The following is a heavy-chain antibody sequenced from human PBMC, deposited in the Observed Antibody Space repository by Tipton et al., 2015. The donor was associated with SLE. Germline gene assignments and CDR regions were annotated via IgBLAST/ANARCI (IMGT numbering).Heavy chain of an antibody. Sequence: TLSLTCSVSGGSISSPYWGCIRQPPGKGLEWIGEINQSGSTNYNPSLRSRVTISVDTSNNQFSLKVTPMTAADTAVYYCARQNDFWSGFSLDYWGQGTLVTVSS. D-gene: IGHD3-3*01. CDR2: INQSGST. J-gene: IGHJ4*02. CDR1: GGSISSPY. CDR3: ARQNDFWSGFSLDY. V-gene: IGHV4-59*08.